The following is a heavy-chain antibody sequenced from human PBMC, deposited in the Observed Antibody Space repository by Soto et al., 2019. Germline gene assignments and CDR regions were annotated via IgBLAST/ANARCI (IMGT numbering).Heavy chain of an antibody. Sequence: QVQLVESGGGLVKPGGSLRLSCAASGFSFSDYYMSWIRQAPGKGLEWISYISTSGSTIYYADSVKGRFTISRANAKNSLYLQINSLRAEDTAVYYCARHVLDSSSYYYYYFDYWGQGTLVTVSS. V-gene: IGHV3-11*01. J-gene: IGHJ4*02. CDR3: ARHVLDSSSYYYYYFDY. CDR1: GFSFSDYY. D-gene: IGHD3-22*01. CDR2: ISTSGSTI.